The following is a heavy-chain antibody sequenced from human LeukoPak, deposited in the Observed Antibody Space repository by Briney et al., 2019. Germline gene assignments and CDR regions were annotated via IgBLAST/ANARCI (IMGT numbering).Heavy chain of an antibody. CDR3: ARDDYGDYGLLDY. CDR1: GFTFSNYA. V-gene: IGHV3-30-3*01. Sequence: GGSLRLSCAASGFTFSNYAIHWVRPAAGKGLEWVAVISYDGTNKYYADSVQGRFTISRDNSKNMLYLQMNSLRVEDTAVYYCARDDYGDYGLLDYWGQGTLVTVSS. CDR2: ISYDGTNK. J-gene: IGHJ4*02. D-gene: IGHD4-17*01.